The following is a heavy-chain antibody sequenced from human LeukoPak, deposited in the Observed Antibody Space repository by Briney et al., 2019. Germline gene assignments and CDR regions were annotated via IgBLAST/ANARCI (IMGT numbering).Heavy chain of an antibody. Sequence: ASVKVSCKASGYTFTGYYMHWVRQAPGQGLGWMGWINPNSGGTNYAQKFQGRVTMTRDTSISTDYMELSRLRSDDTAVYYCARDVDTVAAFDYWGQGTQVTVSS. CDR2: INPNSGGT. CDR1: GYTFTGYY. D-gene: IGHD2-15*01. CDR3: ARDVDTVAAFDY. V-gene: IGHV1-2*02. J-gene: IGHJ4*02.